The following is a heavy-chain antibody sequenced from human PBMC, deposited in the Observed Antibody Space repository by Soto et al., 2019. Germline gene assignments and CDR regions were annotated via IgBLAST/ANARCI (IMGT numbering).Heavy chain of an antibody. Sequence: QVQLPESGPGLVKPSETLSLTCAVSGASITHYYWNWIRQSPGKGLEWIVSFSSTGSTVYNPSLGSRVTISLDTSKNQFSLTLNSVTAADTAVYYCARGGGSPYHNHEFDFWGQGTLVTVSS. V-gene: IGHV4-59*01. CDR3: ARGGGSPYHNHEFDF. CDR2: FSSTGST. CDR1: GASITHYY. J-gene: IGHJ4*02. D-gene: IGHD6-13*01.